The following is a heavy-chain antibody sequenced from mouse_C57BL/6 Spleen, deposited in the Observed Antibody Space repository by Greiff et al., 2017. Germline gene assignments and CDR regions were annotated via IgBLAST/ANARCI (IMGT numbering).Heavy chain of an antibody. J-gene: IGHJ1*03. CDR1: GYTFTSYW. Sequence: QVQLQQPGAELVRPGSSVKLSCKASGYTFTSYWMHWVKQRPIQGLEWIGNIDPSDSETHYNQKFKDKATLTVDKSSSTAYMQLSNLTSEDSAVYYCARWYYGSSYVPYFDVWGTGTTVTVSS. D-gene: IGHD1-1*01. V-gene: IGHV1-52*01. CDR3: ARWYYGSSYVPYFDV. CDR2: IDPSDSET.